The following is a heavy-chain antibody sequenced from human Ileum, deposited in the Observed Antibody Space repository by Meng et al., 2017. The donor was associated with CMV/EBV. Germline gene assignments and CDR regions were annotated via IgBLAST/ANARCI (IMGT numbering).Heavy chain of an antibody. CDR1: GFTFDSYA. J-gene: IGHJ4*02. CDR3: AKHLARGFDY. D-gene: IGHD3-3*02. V-gene: IGHV3-23*01. CDR2: ISGNSVTI. Sequence: LSCEASGFTFDSYAMSWVRQAAGKGPEWVSAISGNSVTIYYADSVKGRFSISRDNSENTLFLQMNSLRAEDTAIYFCAKHLARGFDYWGQGTLVTVSS.